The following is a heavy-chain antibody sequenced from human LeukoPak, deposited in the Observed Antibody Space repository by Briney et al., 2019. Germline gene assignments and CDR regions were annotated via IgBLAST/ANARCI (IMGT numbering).Heavy chain of an antibody. CDR2: IYHSGST. D-gene: IGHD3-3*01. V-gene: IGHV4-39*07. Sequence: PSETLSLTCTVSGGSISSSSYYWGWIRQPPGKGLEWIGSIYHSGSTYYNPSLKSRVTISVDTSKNQFSLKLSSVTAADTAVYYCASPNYDFQGAVIQDAFDIWGQGTMVTVSS. CDR3: ASPNYDFQGAVIQDAFDI. J-gene: IGHJ3*02. CDR1: GGSISSSSYY.